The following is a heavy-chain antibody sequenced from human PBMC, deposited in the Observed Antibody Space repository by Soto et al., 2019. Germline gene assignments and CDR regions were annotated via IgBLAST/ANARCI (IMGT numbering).Heavy chain of an antibody. D-gene: IGHD1-26*01. CDR1: GFTFSSYG. CDR3: AKDSSGSYFDSVWYFDY. Sequence: QVQLVESGGGVVQPGRSLRLSCAASGFTFSSYGMHWVRQAPGKGLEWVAVISYDGSNKYYADSVKGRFTISRDNSKNTLYLKMNSLRAEDTAVYYCAKDSSGSYFDSVWYFDYWGQGTLVTVSS. CDR2: ISYDGSNK. J-gene: IGHJ4*02. V-gene: IGHV3-30*18.